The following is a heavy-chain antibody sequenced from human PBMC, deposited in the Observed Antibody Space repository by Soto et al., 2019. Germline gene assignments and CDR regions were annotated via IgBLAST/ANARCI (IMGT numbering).Heavy chain of an antibody. D-gene: IGHD5-18*01. V-gene: IGHV3-30*18. CDR2: ISYDGSNK. CDR1: GFTFSTYG. J-gene: IGHJ4*02. CDR3: AKGRRPWIQLWLFSDS. Sequence: WGSLRLSCAASGFTFSTYGMHWVRQAPGKGLEWVAVISYDGSNKNYADSVKGRFTTSRDNSKNTLYLQMNSLRAEDTAVYYCAKGRRPWIQLWLFSDSWGQGTLVTVSS.